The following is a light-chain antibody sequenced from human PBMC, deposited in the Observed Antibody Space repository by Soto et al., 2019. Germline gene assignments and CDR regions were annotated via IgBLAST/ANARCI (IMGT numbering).Light chain of an antibody. Sequence: QSALTQPASVSGSPGQSVTISCTGTSSDVGGYNYVSWYQHHPGKVPKLMIYDVSYRPSGVSDRFSGSKSGNTASLTISGLQAEDEADYYCSSYTSDYTYVFGTGTKLTVL. CDR1: SSDVGGYNY. CDR3: SSYTSDYTYV. V-gene: IGLV2-14*03. J-gene: IGLJ1*01. CDR2: DVS.